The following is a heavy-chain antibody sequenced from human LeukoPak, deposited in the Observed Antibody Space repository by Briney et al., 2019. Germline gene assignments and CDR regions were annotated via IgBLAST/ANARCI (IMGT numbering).Heavy chain of an antibody. Sequence: GGSLRLSCAASGFTLSSSAMSWVRQAPGKGLEWVSAISGSGGSTYCADSVKGRFTISRDNSKNTLYLQMNSLRAEDTALYYCAKDYGPLSSYWGQGTLVTVSS. CDR1: GFTLSSSA. CDR3: AKDYGPLSSY. V-gene: IGHV3-23*01. CDR2: ISGSGGST. D-gene: IGHD4-17*01. J-gene: IGHJ4*02.